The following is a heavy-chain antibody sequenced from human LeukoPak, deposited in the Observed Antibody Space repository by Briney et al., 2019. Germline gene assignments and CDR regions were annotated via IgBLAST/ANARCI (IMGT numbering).Heavy chain of an antibody. D-gene: IGHD3-22*01. CDR1: GFTFSSYA. Sequence: GGSLRLSCAASGFTFSSYAMSWVRQAPGKGLEWVSAISGSGGSTYYADSVKGRFTISRDNSKNTLYLQMNSLRAEDTAVYYCAKDGSYYDSSGYYSYYYYYYMDVWGKGTTVTVSS. J-gene: IGHJ6*03. V-gene: IGHV3-23*01. CDR3: AKDGSYYDSSGYYSYYYYYYMDV. CDR2: ISGSGGST.